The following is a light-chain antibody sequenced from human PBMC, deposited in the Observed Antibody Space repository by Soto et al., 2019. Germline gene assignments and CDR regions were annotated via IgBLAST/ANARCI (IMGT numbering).Light chain of an antibody. CDR3: SSYTTSSTWV. CDR2: DVS. CDR1: NSDVGAYNF. J-gene: IGLJ3*02. Sequence: QSALTQPASVSGSPGQSITLSCTGTNSDVGAYNFVSWYQQHPGQAPKLMIHDVSDRPSGISHRFSGSKSGNTASLTISGLQAEDEADYYCSSYTTSSTWVFGGGTKLTVL. V-gene: IGLV2-14*03.